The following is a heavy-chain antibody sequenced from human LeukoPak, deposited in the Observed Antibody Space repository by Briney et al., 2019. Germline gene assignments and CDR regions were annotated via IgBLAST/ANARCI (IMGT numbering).Heavy chain of an antibody. Sequence: SETLSLTCTVSGASFTSNYWSWVRQPPGKGLEWLGYIYDSGTSTYNPSPVRRLSMSVDMSKTQFSLTLNSVTATDTPVYYCARLDCGGDCYVGYWGQGTLVTVSS. CDR2: IYDSGTS. V-gene: IGHV4-59*08. J-gene: IGHJ4*02. D-gene: IGHD2-21*02. CDR1: GASFTSNY. CDR3: ARLDCGGDCYVGY.